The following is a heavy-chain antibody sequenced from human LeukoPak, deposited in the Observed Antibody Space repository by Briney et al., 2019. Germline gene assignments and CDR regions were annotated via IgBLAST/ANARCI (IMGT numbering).Heavy chain of an antibody. D-gene: IGHD1-26*01. CDR2: LYNTGST. CDR1: GGSISSYY. J-gene: IGHJ3*02. CDR3: ARGVTSPLDAFDI. Sequence: SETLSLTCTVSGGSISSYYWIWMRQPPGKGLEWIGYLYNTGSTNYNPSLKSRLTISVDTSKSQLSLKLSSVTAADTAVYYCARGVTSPLDAFDIWGQGTMVTVSS. V-gene: IGHV4-59*01.